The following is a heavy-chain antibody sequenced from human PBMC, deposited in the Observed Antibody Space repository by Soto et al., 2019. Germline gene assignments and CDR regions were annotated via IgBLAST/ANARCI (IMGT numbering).Heavy chain of an antibody. V-gene: IGHV3-33*01. D-gene: IGHD2-2*01. CDR2: IWYDGSNK. Sequence: QVQLVESGGGVVQPGRSPRLSCAASGFTFSSYGMHWVRQAPGKGLEWVAVIWYDGSNKYYADSVKGRFTISRDNSKNTRYLQMNSLRAEDMAVYYCAREGVPAAIYYYYMDVWGKGTTVTVSS. CDR3: AREGVPAAIYYYYMDV. J-gene: IGHJ6*03. CDR1: GFTFSSYG.